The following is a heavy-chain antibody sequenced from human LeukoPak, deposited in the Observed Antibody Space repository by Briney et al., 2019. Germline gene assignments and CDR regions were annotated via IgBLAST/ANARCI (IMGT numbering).Heavy chain of an antibody. CDR3: ARDGYGSGSYRFDC. V-gene: IGHV4-4*07. J-gene: IGHJ4*02. CDR1: GGSISSYW. Sequence: SETLSLTCTVSGGSISSYWWSWLRQPAGKGLEWIGRIYASGSTNHNPSLKSRVTMSVDTSKNQFSLKLSSVTAADTAVYYCARDGYGSGSYRFDCWGQGTLVTVSS. D-gene: IGHD3-10*01. CDR2: IYASGST.